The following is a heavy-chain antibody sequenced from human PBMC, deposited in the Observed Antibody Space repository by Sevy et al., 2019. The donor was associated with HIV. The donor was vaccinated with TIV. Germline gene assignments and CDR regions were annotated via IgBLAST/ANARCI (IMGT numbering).Heavy chain of an antibody. CDR2: IYYNGHI. D-gene: IGHD1-26*01. Sequence: SETLSLTCTVPGGSITILYWNWIRQPPGKGLEWIANIYYNGHINYNPSLKSRVTLSLDTSKNQFSLRLSSVTAADTAMYYCAGENAWGRGYSWGQGTLVTVSS. CDR3: AGENAWGRGYS. V-gene: IGHV4-59*08. CDR1: GGSITILY. J-gene: IGHJ4*02.